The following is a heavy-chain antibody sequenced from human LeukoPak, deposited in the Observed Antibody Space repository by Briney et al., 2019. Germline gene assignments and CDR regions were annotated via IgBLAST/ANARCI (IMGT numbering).Heavy chain of an antibody. D-gene: IGHD2-15*01. CDR1: GFTFSSYA. Sequence: GGSLRLSCAASGFTFSSYAMSWVRQAPGKGLEWVSAISGSGGGTYYADSVKGRFTISRDNSKNTLYLQMNSLRAEDTAVYYYAKGTSVVVVAASDYWGQGTLVTVSS. CDR3: AKGTSVVVVAASDY. J-gene: IGHJ4*02. CDR2: ISGSGGGT. V-gene: IGHV3-23*01.